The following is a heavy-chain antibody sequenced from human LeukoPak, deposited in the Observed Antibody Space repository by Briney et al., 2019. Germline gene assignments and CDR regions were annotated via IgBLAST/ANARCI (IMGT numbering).Heavy chain of an antibody. V-gene: IGHV1-2*02. CDR1: GYTFTGYY. J-gene: IGHJ6*03. D-gene: IGHD2-2*01. CDR2: INPNSGGT. CDR3: AREPLITSRGYYYHYMDV. Sequence: ASVKVSCKASGYTFTGYYMHWVRRATGQGLEWMGWINPNSGGTNYAQKFQGRVTMTRDTSISTAYMELSRLTSDDTAVYYCAREPLITSRGYYYHYMDVWGKGTTVTVSS.